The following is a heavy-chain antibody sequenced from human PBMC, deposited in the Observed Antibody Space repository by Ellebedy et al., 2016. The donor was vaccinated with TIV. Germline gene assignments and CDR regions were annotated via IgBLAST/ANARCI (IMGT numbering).Heavy chain of an antibody. CDR2: IYNSGST. D-gene: IGHD3-10*01. CDR1: GGSISNYY. V-gene: IGHV4-59*01. CDR3: ARKYYYGSGSLD. J-gene: IGHJ4*02. Sequence: MPSETLSLTCTVSGGSISNYYWSWIRQPPGKGLEWIGYIYNSGSTNYNPSLKSRVTISVDTSKNQFSLKLSSVTAADTAVYYCARKYYYGSGSLDWGQGTLVTVSS.